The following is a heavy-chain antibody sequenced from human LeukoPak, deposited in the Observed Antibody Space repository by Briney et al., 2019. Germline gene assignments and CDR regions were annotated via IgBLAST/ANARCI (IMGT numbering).Heavy chain of an antibody. CDR2: IKSNTDGGTT. Sequence: GGSLRLSCAASGFTFSNAWMSWVRQAPGKGLEWLGRIKSNTDGGTTDYAAPVKGRFTISRDDSKNTLYLQMNGLKTEDTAVYYCTRVSPGIAAAGSHPSFDYWGQGTLVTVSS. D-gene: IGHD6-13*01. CDR1: GFTFSNAW. J-gene: IGHJ4*02. CDR3: TRVSPGIAAAGSHPSFDY. V-gene: IGHV3-15*01.